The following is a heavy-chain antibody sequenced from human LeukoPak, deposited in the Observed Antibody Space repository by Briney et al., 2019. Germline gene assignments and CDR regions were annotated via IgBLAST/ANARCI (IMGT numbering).Heavy chain of an antibody. D-gene: IGHD2-8*01. J-gene: IGHJ4*02. CDR1: GLTFSSYA. CDR2: ISDSGDYT. V-gene: IGHV3-23*01. Sequence: GGSLRLSCAGSGLTFSSYATSWVRQAPGQGLEWVSDISDSGDYTSYAGSVRGRFTISRGNSRNTLYLQMISLSPEDTAVYYCAKDTSIGKYCTNGVCSPFDYWGQGTLVTVSS. CDR3: AKDTSIGKYCTNGVCSPFDY.